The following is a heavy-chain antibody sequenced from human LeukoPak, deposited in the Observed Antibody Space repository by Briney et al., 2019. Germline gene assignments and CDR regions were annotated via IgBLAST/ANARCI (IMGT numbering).Heavy chain of an antibody. J-gene: IGHJ6*02. D-gene: IGHD2-2*03. CDR3: ARHGLGYGSYSYFYGMDV. CDR2: IYSSGST. Sequence: SETLSLTCTVSGVSLSSSTYYWGWIRQPPGKGLEWNGNIYSSGSTFYNPSLKSRVIISVDTSKSQFSLKLSSVTAADTAVYYCARHGLGYGSYSYFYGMDVWGQGTTVTVSS. CDR1: GVSLSSSTYY. V-gene: IGHV4-39*01.